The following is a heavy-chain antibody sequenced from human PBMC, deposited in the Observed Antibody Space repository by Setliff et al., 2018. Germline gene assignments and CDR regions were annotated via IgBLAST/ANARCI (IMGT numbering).Heavy chain of an antibody. CDR1: GYTLSKYY. J-gene: IGHJ5*02. CDR2: INPSGGST. Sequence: WASVKVSCKASGYTLSKYYMHWVRQAPGQGLVWMGIINPSGGSTSYAQKFQGRVTMTRDTSTSTVYMELSSLRSEDTAVYYCARERPPKLLWFGEQYPPAPTKNWFDPWGQGTLVTVSS. D-gene: IGHD3-10*01. V-gene: IGHV1-46*01. CDR3: ARERPPKLLWFGEQYPPAPTKNWFDP.